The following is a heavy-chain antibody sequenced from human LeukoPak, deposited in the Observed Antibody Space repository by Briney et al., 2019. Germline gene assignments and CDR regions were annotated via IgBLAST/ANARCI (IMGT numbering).Heavy chain of an antibody. V-gene: IGHV1-8*01. D-gene: IGHD3-22*01. CDR3: ARGAQYYYDSSGYYPEGDY. J-gene: IGHJ4*02. CDR1: GHTFTSYD. Sequence: ASVKVSCKASGHTFTSYDINWVRQATGQGLEWMGWMNPNSGNTGYAQKFQGRVTMTRNTSISTAYMELSSLRSEDTAVYYCARGAQYYYDSSGYYPEGDYWGQGTLVTVSS. CDR2: MNPNSGNT.